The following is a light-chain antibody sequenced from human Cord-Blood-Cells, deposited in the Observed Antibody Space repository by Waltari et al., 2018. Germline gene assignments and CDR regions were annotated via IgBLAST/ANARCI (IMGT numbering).Light chain of an antibody. J-gene: IGKJ4*01. Sequence: DIQMTQSPSSLSASVGDRVTITCQASQDISNYLNWYQQKPGKAPKLLIYEASNLETGVPSRFSGSGSGTDFTFTISSLQPEDIATYYCQQYDNLQLTFGGGTKVEIK. CDR2: EAS. CDR3: QQYDNLQLT. CDR1: QDISNY. V-gene: IGKV1-33*01.